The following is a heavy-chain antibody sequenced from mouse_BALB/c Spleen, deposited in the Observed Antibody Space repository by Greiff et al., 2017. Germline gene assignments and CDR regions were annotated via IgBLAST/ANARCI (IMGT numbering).Heavy chain of an antibody. V-gene: IGHV7-1*02. CDR2: SRNKANDYTT. CDR1: GFTFSDFY. CDR3: ARDGGWYFDV. J-gene: IGHJ1*01. Sequence: EVMLVESGGGLVQPGGSLRLSCATSGFTFSDFYMEWVRQPPGKRLEWIAASRNKANDYTTEYSASVKGRLIVSRDTSQSILYLQMNALRAEDTAIYYCARDGGWYFDVWGAGTTVTVSS.